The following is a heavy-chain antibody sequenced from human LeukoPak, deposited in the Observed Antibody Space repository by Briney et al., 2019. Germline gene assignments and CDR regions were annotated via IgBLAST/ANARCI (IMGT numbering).Heavy chain of an antibody. D-gene: IGHD1-26*01. J-gene: IGHJ4*02. V-gene: IGHV3-23*01. CDR1: GFTFSSYS. CDR3: VRDRGSYRPIDY. CDR2: ISGSGGST. Sequence: GGSLRLSCAASGFTFSSYSMNWVRQAPGKGLEWVSAISGSGGSTHYADSVKGRFTISRDNSKNTLYLQMNSLRAEDTAVYYCVRDRGSYRPIDYWGQGTLVTVSS.